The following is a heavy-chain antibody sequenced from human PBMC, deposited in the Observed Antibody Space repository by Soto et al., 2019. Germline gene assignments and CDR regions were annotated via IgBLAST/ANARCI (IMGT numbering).Heavy chain of an antibody. D-gene: IGHD1-20*01. CDR1: GFTFTSSA. Sequence: SVKVSCKASGFTFTSSAVQWVRQARGQRLEWIGWIVVGSGNTNYAQKFQERVTITRDMSTSTAYMELSSLRSEDTAVYYCAGTYNSKYYYYCMDVWGQGTTVTVSS. CDR2: IVVGSGNT. CDR3: AGTYNSKYYYYCMDV. V-gene: IGHV1-58*01. J-gene: IGHJ6*02.